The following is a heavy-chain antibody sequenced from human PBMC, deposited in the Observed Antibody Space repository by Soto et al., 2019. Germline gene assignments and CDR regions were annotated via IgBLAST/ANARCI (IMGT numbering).Heavy chain of an antibody. V-gene: IGHV1-46*01. CDR1: GYTFTNYH. CDR2: VNPSSGST. Sequence: ASVKVSCKASGYTFTNYHMHCVRQAPGQGPEWMGIVNPSSGSTTYAQKFQGRVTMTRDTSTSTVYMELSSLRSEDTAVYYCARTAIAGYYYYGVDVWGQGTTVTVSS. CDR3: ARTAIAGYYYYGVDV. D-gene: IGHD2-21*02. J-gene: IGHJ6*02.